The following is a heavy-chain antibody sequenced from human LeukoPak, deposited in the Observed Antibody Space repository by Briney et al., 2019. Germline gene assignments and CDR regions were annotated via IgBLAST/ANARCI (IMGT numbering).Heavy chain of an antibody. J-gene: IGHJ4*02. Sequence: PSETLSLTCAVPGYSISSGYCWGWIRQPPGEGREWIGSIYHSGSTYYNPSLKRRVTISVDTSNNHVPLKLTTLTPADTAVYYCARQVLSIAAAGRIDYWGQGALVTVSS. D-gene: IGHD6-13*01. CDR3: ARQVLSIAAAGRIDY. CDR2: IYHSGST. V-gene: IGHV4-38-2*01. CDR1: GYSISSGYC.